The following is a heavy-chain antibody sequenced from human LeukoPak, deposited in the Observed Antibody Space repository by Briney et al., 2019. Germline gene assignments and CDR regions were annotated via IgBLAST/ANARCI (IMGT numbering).Heavy chain of an antibody. J-gene: IGHJ4*02. CDR1: GFTVSSNY. CDR3: ARAGAAAGTFDY. D-gene: IGHD6-13*01. V-gene: IGHV3-53*01. Sequence: GGSLRLSCAASGFTVSSNYMSWVRQAPGKGLEWVSVIYSGGSTYYADSVKGRFTISRDNSKNTLYLQMNSLRAEDTAVYYCARAGAAAGTFDYRGQGTLVTVSS. CDR2: IYSGGST.